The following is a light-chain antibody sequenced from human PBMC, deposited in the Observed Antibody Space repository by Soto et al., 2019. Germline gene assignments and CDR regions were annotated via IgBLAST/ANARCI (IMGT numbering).Light chain of an antibody. CDR2: GAS. Sequence: EIVLMQSPGTLSLSPGERATLSYRASQSVSSSYLAWYQQKPGQAPRLLIYGASSRATGIPDRFSGSGSGTDFTLTISRLEPEDFAVYYCQQYGSSLWTFGQGTKVDIK. V-gene: IGKV3-20*01. CDR3: QQYGSSLWT. J-gene: IGKJ1*01. CDR1: QSVSSSY.